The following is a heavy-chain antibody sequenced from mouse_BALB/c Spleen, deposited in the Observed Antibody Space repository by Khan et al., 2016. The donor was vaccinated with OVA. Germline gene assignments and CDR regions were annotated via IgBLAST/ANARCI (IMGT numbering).Heavy chain of an antibody. D-gene: IGHD2-14*01. CDR1: GHIFTNYP. J-gene: IGHJ3*01. Sequence: QVRLQQSGAELARPGASVKMSCKTSGHIFTNYPMHWVKQRPGQGLEWIGYINPSSGYTNYNQKFKDKATLTADKSSSTAYMQLSSLTSDDSAVXYCASYYRYPAWFAYWGQGTLVTVSA. V-gene: IGHV1-4*01. CDR3: ASYYRYPAWFAY. CDR2: INPSSGYT.